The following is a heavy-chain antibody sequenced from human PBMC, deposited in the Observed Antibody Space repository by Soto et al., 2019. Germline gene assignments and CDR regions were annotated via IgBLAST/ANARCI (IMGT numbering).Heavy chain of an antibody. J-gene: IGHJ4*02. CDR2: ISGSGGST. CDR3: AKGRCSGGSCYSDY. V-gene: IGHV3-23*01. Sequence: EVQLLESGGGLVQPGGSLRLSCAASGFTFSSYGMSWVRQAPGKGLEWVSAISGSGGSTYYADSVKGRFTISRDNSENTLYLQLNSLRAEDTAVYYCAKGRCSGGSCYSDYWGQGTLVTVSS. CDR1: GFTFSSYG. D-gene: IGHD2-15*01.